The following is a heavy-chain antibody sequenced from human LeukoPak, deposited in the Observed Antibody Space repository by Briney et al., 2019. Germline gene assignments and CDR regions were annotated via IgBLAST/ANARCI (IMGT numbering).Heavy chain of an antibody. CDR2: IYYSGST. CDR3: ARSYGDYVAFDI. D-gene: IGHD4-17*01. CDR1: GGSISSSSYY. Sequence: PSETLSLTCTVSGGSISSSSYYWGWIRQPPGKGLEWIGSIYYSGSTYYNPSLKSRVTISVDTSKNQFSLKLSSVTAADTAVYYCARSYGDYVAFDIWGQGTMVTVSS. J-gene: IGHJ3*02. V-gene: IGHV4-39*07.